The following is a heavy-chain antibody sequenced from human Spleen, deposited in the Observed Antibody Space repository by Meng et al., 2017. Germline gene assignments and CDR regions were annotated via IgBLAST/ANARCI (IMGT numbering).Heavy chain of an antibody. CDR2: INHSGST. V-gene: IGHV4-34*01. CDR3: ARGIRGYSYAYDY. Sequence: QVQLQQWGAGLLKPSETLSLTCGVYGGSFSGYYWTWIRQPPGKGLEWIGEINHSGSTNYNPSLKSRVTISVDTSKNQFSLKLSSVTAAGTAVYYCARGIRGYSYAYDYWGQGTLVTVSS. CDR1: GGSFSGYY. D-gene: IGHD5-18*01. J-gene: IGHJ4*02.